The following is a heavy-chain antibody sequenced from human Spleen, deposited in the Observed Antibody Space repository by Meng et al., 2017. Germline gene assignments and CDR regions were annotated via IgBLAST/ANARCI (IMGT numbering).Heavy chain of an antibody. V-gene: IGHV4-30-4*01. D-gene: IGHD2-21*01. CDR1: GGSMSSGNYY. Sequence: VQLQESGPGLVEPSQTLSLTCTVSGGSMSSGNYYLSWIRQPPGKGLELIGYIHHSGSAYYNPSLKSRVSISVDTSKNQFSLNLNSMTAADTAVYYCASFDHIPRRNYFDYWGQGTLVTVSS. CDR2: IHHSGSA. J-gene: IGHJ4*02. CDR3: ASFDHIPRRNYFDY.